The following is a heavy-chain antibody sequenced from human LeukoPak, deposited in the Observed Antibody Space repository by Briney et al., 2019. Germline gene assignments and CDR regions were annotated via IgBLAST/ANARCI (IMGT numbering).Heavy chain of an antibody. CDR1: GFTFSSYS. V-gene: IGHV3-48*02. CDR2: ITASGTAM. CDR3: ASSGSYRFDY. D-gene: IGHD1-26*01. J-gene: IGHJ4*02. Sequence: GGSLRLSCAASGFTFSSYSMNWVRQAPGKGLEWVSHITASGTAMFYADSVKSRFTISRDNAKNSLYLQMNSLRDEDTAVYYCASSGSYRFDYWGQGTLVTVSS.